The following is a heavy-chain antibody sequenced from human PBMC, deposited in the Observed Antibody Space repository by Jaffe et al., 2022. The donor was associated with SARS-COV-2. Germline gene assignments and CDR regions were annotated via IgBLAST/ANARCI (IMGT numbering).Heavy chain of an antibody. Sequence: QITLKESGPTLVKPTQTLTLTCTFSGFSLSTAGVGVGWIRQPPGKALECLALIYWDDDIRYSPSLKSRLAITKDTSTNQVVLTMTNMDPVDTATYYCAHRRPVGQRRLDYQPLLYNDYFDYWGQGTLVTVSS. J-gene: IGHJ4*02. D-gene: IGHD2-2*01. CDR1: GFSLSTAGVG. CDR3: AHRRPVGQRRLDYQPLLYNDYFDY. V-gene: IGHV2-5*02. CDR2: IYWDDDI.